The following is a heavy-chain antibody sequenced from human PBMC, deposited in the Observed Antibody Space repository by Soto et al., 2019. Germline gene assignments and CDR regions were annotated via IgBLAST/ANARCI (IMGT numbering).Heavy chain of an antibody. CDR2: INPNSGGT. D-gene: IGHD4-4*01. CDR1: GYTFTGYY. J-gene: IGHJ6*03. Sequence: GASVKVSCKASGYTFTGYYMHWVRQAPGQGLEWMGWINPNSGGTNYAQKFQGWVTMTRDTSISTAYMELSRLRSDDTAVYYCARDKSKTRPPYYYYYYTDVWGKGTTVTVSS. V-gene: IGHV1-2*04. CDR3: ARDKSKTRPPYYYYYYTDV.